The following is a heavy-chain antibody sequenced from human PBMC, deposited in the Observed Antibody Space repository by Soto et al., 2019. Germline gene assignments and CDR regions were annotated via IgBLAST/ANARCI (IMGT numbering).Heavy chain of an antibody. CDR3: ARGYRQSGDSSSWVFDY. V-gene: IGHV4-31*03. Sequence: QVQLRESGPGLVKPSQTLSLTCTVSGGSINSGGYYWNWIRQHPGKGLEWIGYMYYSGSTYYNPFLRSRVSISADTSENHLSLKLSAVTAADTAVYFCARGYRQSGDSSSWVFDYWGQGTLVNVSS. CDR1: GGSINSGGYY. D-gene: IGHD6-13*01. J-gene: IGHJ4*02. CDR2: MYYSGST.